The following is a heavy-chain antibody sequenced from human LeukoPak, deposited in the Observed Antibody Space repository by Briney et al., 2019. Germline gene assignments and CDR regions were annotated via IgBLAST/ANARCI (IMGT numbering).Heavy chain of an antibody. J-gene: IGHJ1*01. CDR3: ARSRPVHCSIISCYGLDPFTY. Sequence: PSETLSLTCTVSGGSISGNYWSWIRQPAGKGLEWIGRIYNSGNINYNPSLKSRATMSVDASKNQFSLKLSSVTAADTAIYYCARSRPVHCSIISCYGLDPFTYWGQGTLVTVSS. CDR1: GGSISGNY. D-gene: IGHD2-2*01. V-gene: IGHV4-4*07. CDR2: IYNSGNI.